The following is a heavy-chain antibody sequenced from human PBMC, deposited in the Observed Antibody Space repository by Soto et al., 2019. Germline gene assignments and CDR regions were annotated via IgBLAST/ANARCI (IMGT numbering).Heavy chain of an antibody. D-gene: IGHD3-22*01. Sequence: SETLSLTCTVSGDSISSYYWSWIRQPPGKGLEWIFYIYYSGTTYYNPPLESRIQISVDTSKNQFSLKLKSVNAADTAVYYCARVEEEISGYYPAEYLNXWGQGTLVPVSX. J-gene: IGHJ1*01. CDR2: IYYSGTT. V-gene: IGHV4-59*01. CDR3: ARVEEEISGYYPAEYLNX. CDR1: GDSISSYY.